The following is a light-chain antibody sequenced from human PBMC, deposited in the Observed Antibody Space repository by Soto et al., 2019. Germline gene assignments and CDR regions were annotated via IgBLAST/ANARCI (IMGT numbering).Light chain of an antibody. V-gene: IGKV1-39*01. Sequence: DIQLTQSPSSLSASVGDRVTISCRGSQSIRSYLNWYQQKPGKAPKLLIYAASSLQTGVSSRFSGSGSATDFTLTISNLQPEDFATYYCQQTSSTPTFGGGTKVDIK. J-gene: IGKJ4*01. CDR1: QSIRSY. CDR3: QQTSSTPT. CDR2: AAS.